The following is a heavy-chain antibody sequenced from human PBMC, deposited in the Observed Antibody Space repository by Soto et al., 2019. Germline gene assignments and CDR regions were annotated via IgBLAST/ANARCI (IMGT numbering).Heavy chain of an antibody. CDR1: GFTFSSYS. D-gene: IGHD2-21*02. V-gene: IGHV3-21*01. J-gene: IGHJ4*02. CDR2: ISSSSSYT. Sequence: PGGSLRLSCAASGFTFSSYSMNWVRQAPGKGLEWVSSISSSSSYTYYADSVKGRFTISRDNAKNTLYLQMNSLRAEDTAVYYCERLQRGVTAIDYWGQGTLVTVSS. CDR3: ERLQRGVTAIDY.